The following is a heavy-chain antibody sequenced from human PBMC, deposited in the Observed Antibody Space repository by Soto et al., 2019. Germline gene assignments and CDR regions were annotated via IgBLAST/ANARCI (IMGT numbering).Heavy chain of an antibody. J-gene: IGHJ5*02. V-gene: IGHV4-34*01. D-gene: IGHD3-22*01. Sequence: SETLSLTCGVDGGSLSGYYWGWIRQPPGKGLEWIGEINESGGTNYNPSHKSRVTISVDTSKKHFSLKLSSVTAADTAVYYCARGAYYDRSGYYPGWFDPWGQGTLVTVSS. CDR2: INESGGT. CDR1: GGSLSGYY. CDR3: ARGAYYDRSGYYPGWFDP.